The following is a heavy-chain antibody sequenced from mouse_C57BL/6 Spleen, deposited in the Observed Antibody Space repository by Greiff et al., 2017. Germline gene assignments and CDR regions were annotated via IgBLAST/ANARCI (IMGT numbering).Heavy chain of an antibody. CDR3: ARPRDYLYAMDY. Sequence: EVMLVESGGGLVKPGGSLKLSCAASGFTFSDYGMHWVRQAPEKGLEWVAYISSGSSTIYYADTVKGRFTISRDNAKNTLFLQMTSLRSEDTAMYYCARPRDYLYAMDYWGQGTSVTVSS. CDR2: ISSGSSTI. CDR1: GFTFSDYG. J-gene: IGHJ4*01. D-gene: IGHD2-4*01. V-gene: IGHV5-17*01.